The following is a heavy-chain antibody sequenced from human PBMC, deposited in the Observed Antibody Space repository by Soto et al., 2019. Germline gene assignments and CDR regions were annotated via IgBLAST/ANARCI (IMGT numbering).Heavy chain of an antibody. CDR1: GFTFSNYW. D-gene: IGHD2-2*01. Sequence: GGSLRLSCAASGFTFSNYWMTWVRQAPGKGLEWVANINQDGSVKHYVDSVKGRFTISRDNAKNSLYLQMNSLRAEDTAIYYCAKLLVVVAAAPTSGMYVRAQGTTVTVSS. V-gene: IGHV3-7*05. CDR3: AKLLVVVAAAPTSGMYV. CDR2: INQDGSVK. J-gene: IGHJ6*02.